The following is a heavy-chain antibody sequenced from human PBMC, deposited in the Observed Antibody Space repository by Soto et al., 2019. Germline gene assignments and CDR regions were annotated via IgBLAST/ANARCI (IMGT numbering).Heavy chain of an antibody. CDR3: ARGRLDSLQFNYGMDV. CDR2: INHSGST. Sequence: SETLSLTCAVYGGSFSGYYWSWIRQPPGKGLEWIGEINHSGSTNYNPSLKSRVTISVDTSKNQFSLKLSSVTAADTAVYYCARGRLDSLQFNYGMDVWGQGTTVTVS. CDR1: GGSFSGYY. J-gene: IGHJ6*02. V-gene: IGHV4-34*01. D-gene: IGHD4-4*01.